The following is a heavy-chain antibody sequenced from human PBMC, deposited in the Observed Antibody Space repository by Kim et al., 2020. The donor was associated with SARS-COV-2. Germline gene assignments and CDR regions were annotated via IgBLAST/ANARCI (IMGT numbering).Heavy chain of an antibody. Sequence: GGSLRLSCAASGFTFSDYSMHWVRQAPGKGLVWVSNIHNDGGVTNYADSVKGRFTISRDNAKNTVYLQMNSLRAEDTAVYYCTTLTVVTGRPNYWGQGTLVTVST. CDR2: IHNDGGVT. V-gene: IGHV3-74*01. CDR3: TTLTVVTGRPNY. J-gene: IGHJ4*02. CDR1: GFTFSDYS. D-gene: IGHD3-22*01.